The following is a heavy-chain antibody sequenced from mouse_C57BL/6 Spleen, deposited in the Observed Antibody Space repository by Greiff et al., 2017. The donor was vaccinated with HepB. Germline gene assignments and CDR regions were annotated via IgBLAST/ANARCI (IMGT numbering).Heavy chain of an antibody. V-gene: IGHV1-53*01. Sequence: VQLQQSGTELVKPGASVKRSCKASGYTFTSYWMHWVKQRPGQGLEWIGNINPSNGCTTYKEKCKSKATLTVDKSHSKAYMHISSLTSEDSAVYYCARSECTGRFAYWGQGTLVTVSA. CDR2: INPSNGCT. CDR3: ARSECTGRFAY. D-gene: IGHD3-1*01. CDR1: GYTFTSYW. J-gene: IGHJ3*01.